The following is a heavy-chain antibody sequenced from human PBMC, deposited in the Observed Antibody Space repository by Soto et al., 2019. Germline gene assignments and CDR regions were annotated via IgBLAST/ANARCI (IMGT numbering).Heavy chain of an antibody. V-gene: IGHV5-51*01. Sequence: GGSLKISCNGSGYGFTSYWICWVRQMPGKGLEWMGIIYPVDADTRYSPSFQGQVAISADKSISTAYLQWSSLKALDTAMYYCAVPAATKAARFDYWGQGTLVTVSS. CDR3: AVPAATKAARFDY. CDR2: IYPVDADT. CDR1: GYGFTSYW. D-gene: IGHD2-2*01. J-gene: IGHJ4*02.